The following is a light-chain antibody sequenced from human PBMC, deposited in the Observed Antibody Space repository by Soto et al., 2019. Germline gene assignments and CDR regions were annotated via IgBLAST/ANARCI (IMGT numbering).Light chain of an antibody. CDR1: QSVSSY. Sequence: EIVLTQSPATLSLSPGERATLSCRASQSVSSYLAWYQQKPGQAPRLLIYDASNRATDIPARFSGSGSGTDFTLTISSLEPEDFAVYYCQQRSPPGTFGQGTKLEIK. CDR3: QQRSPPGT. CDR2: DAS. J-gene: IGKJ2*01. V-gene: IGKV3-11*01.